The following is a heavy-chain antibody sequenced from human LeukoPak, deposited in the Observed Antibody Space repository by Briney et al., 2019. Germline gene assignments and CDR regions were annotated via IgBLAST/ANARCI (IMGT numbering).Heavy chain of an antibody. Sequence: ASVKVSCKASGYTFTSYYMHWVRQAPGQGLEWMGIINPSGGSTSYAQKFQGRITMTRDTSTSTVYMELSSLRSEDTAAYYCAREPSVGATLPDYWGQGTLVTVSS. J-gene: IGHJ4*02. D-gene: IGHD1-26*01. CDR2: INPSGGST. V-gene: IGHV1-46*01. CDR1: GYTFTSYY. CDR3: AREPSVGATLPDY.